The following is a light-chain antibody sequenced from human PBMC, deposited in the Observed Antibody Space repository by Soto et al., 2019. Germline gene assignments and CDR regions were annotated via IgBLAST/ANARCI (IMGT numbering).Light chain of an antibody. V-gene: IGKV1-16*01. J-gene: IGKJ2*01. CDR2: AAS. CDR3: QQYKTYPHT. CDR1: QGINNY. Sequence: DIQMTQSPSSLSASIGDRVTITCRASQGINNYLAWFQQQPGKAPKSLISAASTLQIGVPSRFSGWGYGTDFTLPISSLQPEDFATHYCQQYKTYPHTFGQGTKLEI.